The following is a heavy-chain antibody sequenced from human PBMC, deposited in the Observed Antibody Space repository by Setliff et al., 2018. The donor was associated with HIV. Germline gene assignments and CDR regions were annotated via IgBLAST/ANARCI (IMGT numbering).Heavy chain of an antibody. Sequence: ASVKVSCKASGYTFSDPYIHWVRQAPGQGLEWMGWISPTNGGTNYAQKFQGRVTMTRDMSISTAYMELTSLTSDDTAVYFCATLFRPTSYHDRNGYGWGQGTLVTVSS. CDR3: ATLFRPTSYHDRNGYG. CDR2: ISPTNGGT. J-gene: IGHJ4*02. CDR1: GYTFSDPY. V-gene: IGHV1-2*02. D-gene: IGHD3-22*01.